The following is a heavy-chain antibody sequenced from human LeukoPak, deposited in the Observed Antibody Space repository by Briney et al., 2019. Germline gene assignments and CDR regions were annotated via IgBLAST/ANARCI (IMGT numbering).Heavy chain of an antibody. V-gene: IGHV3-15*01. J-gene: IGHJ3*02. Sequence: GGSLRLSCATSGFTFSNAWMSWVRQAPGKGLEWVGGIKSKTDGGTIDYAAPVKDRFTISRDDSKNTPYLQMNSLKTADTAVYYCTTARSYGDIWGQGKMVTVSS. CDR2: IKSKTDGGTI. CDR1: GFTFSNAW. CDR3: TTARSYGDI. D-gene: IGHD4-17*01.